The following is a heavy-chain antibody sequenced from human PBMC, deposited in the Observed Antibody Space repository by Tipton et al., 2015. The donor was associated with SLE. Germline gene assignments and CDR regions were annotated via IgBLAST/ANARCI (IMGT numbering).Heavy chain of an antibody. CDR3: ARRFRFNDAFEI. J-gene: IGHJ3*02. CDR1: GGSLSSYY. Sequence: TLSLTCTVSGGSLSSYYWNWIRQPPGKGLEWIGSIYYNGNTNSNPSLDSRVTISVDTSKNQFSLQLNSVTAADTAVYYCARRFRFNDAFEIWGQGTRVTVSS. CDR2: IYYNGNT. V-gene: IGHV4-59*01.